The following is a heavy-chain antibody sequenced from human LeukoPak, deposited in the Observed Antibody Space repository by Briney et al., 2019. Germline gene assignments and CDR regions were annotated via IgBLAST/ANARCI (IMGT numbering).Heavy chain of an antibody. CDR1: GYSFTSYW. V-gene: IGHV5-51*01. Sequence: KAGESLKISCKGSGYSFTSYWIGWVRQMPGKGLEWMGIIYPGDSDTRYSPSFQGQVTISADKPISTAYLQWSSLRASDTAMYYCARSPAAYNWFDPWGQGTLVTVSS. CDR2: IYPGDSDT. CDR3: ARSPAAYNWFDP. J-gene: IGHJ5*02. D-gene: IGHD6-13*01.